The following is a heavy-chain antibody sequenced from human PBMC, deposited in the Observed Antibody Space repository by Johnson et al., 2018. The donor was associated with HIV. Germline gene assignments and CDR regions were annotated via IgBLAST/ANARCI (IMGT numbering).Heavy chain of an antibody. CDR1: GFTFSDYY. J-gene: IGHJ3*02. CDR2: ISSSGSTI. CDR3: ARGWDSSSSAFDI. V-gene: IGHV3-11*04. Sequence: QVQLVESGGGLVKPGGSLRLSCAASGFTFSDYYMNWVRQAPGKGLEWLSYISSSGSTIYYADSVKGRFTISRDNAKNSLYLQMNSLSAEDTAVYYCARGWDSSSSAFDIWGQGTMVTVSS. D-gene: IGHD6-6*01.